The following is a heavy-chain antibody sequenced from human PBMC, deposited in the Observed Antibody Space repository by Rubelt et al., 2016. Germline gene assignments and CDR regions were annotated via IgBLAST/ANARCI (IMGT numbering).Heavy chain of an antibody. V-gene: IGHV1-18*01. D-gene: IGHD6-6*01. CDR2: ISAYNGNT. CDR1: GYTFTSYG. CDR3: ARTSIAARGGAFDI. Sequence: QVQLVQSGAEVKKPGASVKVSCKASGYTFTSYGISWVRQAPGQGLEWMGWISAYNGNTNLALELQGVVTMTTATSTRTAYRELRSLRSDDTAVYYCARTSIAARGGAFDIWGQGTMVTVSS. J-gene: IGHJ3*02.